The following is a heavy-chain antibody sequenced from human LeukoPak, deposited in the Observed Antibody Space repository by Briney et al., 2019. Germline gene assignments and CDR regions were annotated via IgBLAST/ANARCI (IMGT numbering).Heavy chain of an antibody. CDR2: IYYRGNA. J-gene: IGHJ6*04. CDR3: ARDMGYYRMDV. Sequence: SDTLPLTCAVSGYSISIGYHWDWIRPPPGTGPELIGSIYYRGNAYYNPSLKSRVTISLDTSKNQFSLKLSSVTAADTAVYYCARDMGYYRMDVWGKGTTVIVSS. D-gene: IGHD3-10*01. V-gene: IGHV4-38-2*02. CDR1: GYSISIGYH.